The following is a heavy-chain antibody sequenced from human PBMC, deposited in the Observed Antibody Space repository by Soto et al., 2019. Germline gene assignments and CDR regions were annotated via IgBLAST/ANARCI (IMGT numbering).Heavy chain of an antibody. CDR1: GYTFTGYY. Sequence: ASVKVSCKASGYTFTGYYMHWVRQAPGQGLEWMGWINPNSGGTNYAQKFQGWVTMTRDTSISTAYMELSRLRSDDTAVYYCASGIRDSSSWAPDYLFYKVTAAWGNGT. CDR2: INPNSGGT. CDR3: ASGIRDSSSWAPDYLFYKVTAA. V-gene: IGHV1-2*04. J-gene: IGHJ1*01. D-gene: IGHD6-13*01.